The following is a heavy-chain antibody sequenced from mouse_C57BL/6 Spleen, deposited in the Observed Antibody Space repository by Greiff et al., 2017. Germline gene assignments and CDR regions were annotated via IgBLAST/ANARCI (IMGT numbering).Heavy chain of an antibody. Sequence: QVQLQQSGPELVKPGASVKISCKASGYSFTSYYIHWVKQRPGQGLEWIGWIHPGSGNTKYNEQFKGKATLTADTSSSTAYMQLSSLTSDDYAVSYCARAQAIHSNFAYWGQGTLVTVSA. V-gene: IGHV1-66*01. J-gene: IGHJ3*01. CDR3: ARAQAIHSNFAY. CDR1: GYSFTSYY. D-gene: IGHD2-5*01. CDR2: IHPGSGNT.